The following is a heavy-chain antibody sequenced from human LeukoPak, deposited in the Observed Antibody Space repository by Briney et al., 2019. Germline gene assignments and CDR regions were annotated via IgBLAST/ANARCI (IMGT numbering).Heavy chain of an antibody. J-gene: IGHJ5*02. Sequence: SVKVSCKASGGTFSSYAISWVRQDPGPPLEWMGGIIPTFGTANYAQKFQGRVTITADESTSTAYMQLRSLRSEDTAVYYCAREGYCSGGSCYSRWFDPWGQGTLVTVSS. CDR1: GGTFSSYA. V-gene: IGHV1-69*01. CDR3: AREGYCSGGSCYSRWFDP. CDR2: IIPTFGTA. D-gene: IGHD2-15*01.